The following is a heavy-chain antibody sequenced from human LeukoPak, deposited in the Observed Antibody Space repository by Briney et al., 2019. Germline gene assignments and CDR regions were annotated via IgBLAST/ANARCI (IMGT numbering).Heavy chain of an antibody. Sequence: KPSDTLTLTCTASGGSFSSYTYYWSWMPQAPGKGLEWIGYLYPSGSTHYSPSLRSRATMSVDTSKNRFSLKLSSVTAADTAVYFWARVYWGVVTSTVLGLFDPWGQGTLVTVSS. CDR1: GGSFSSYTYY. J-gene: IGHJ5*02. CDR3: ARVYWGVVTSTVLGLFDP. CDR2: LYPSGST. D-gene: IGHD3-10*01. V-gene: IGHV4-61*01.